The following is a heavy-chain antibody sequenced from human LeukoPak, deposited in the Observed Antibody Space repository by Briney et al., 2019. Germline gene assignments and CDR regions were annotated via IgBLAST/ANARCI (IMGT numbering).Heavy chain of an antibody. Sequence: ASVKVSFKASGGAFSSYAISWVRQAPGQGREWMGRIIPILGIANYAQKFQGRVTITADKSTSTAYMELSSLRSEDTAVYYCAFRYCSSTSCYQSFDYWGQGTLVTVSS. D-gene: IGHD2-2*01. CDR2: IIPILGIA. CDR3: AFRYCSSTSCYQSFDY. J-gene: IGHJ4*02. V-gene: IGHV1-69*04. CDR1: GGAFSSYA.